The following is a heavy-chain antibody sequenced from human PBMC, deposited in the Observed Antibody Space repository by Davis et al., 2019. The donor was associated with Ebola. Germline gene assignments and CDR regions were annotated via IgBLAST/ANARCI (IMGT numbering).Heavy chain of an antibody. Sequence: PGGSLRLSCTVSGGSISSYYWSWIRQPAGKGLEWIGRIYTSGSTNYNPSLKSRVTMSVDTSKNQFSLKLSSVTAADTAVYYCARDPIYYDFWSGYSVYYMDVWGQGTTVTVSS. CDR2: IYTSGST. D-gene: IGHD3-3*01. V-gene: IGHV4-4*07. CDR1: GGSISSYY. J-gene: IGHJ6*03. CDR3: ARDPIYYDFWSGYSVYYMDV.